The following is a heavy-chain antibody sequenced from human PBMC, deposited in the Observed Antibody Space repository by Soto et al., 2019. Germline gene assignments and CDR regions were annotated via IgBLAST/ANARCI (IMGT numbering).Heavy chain of an antibody. CDR2: ISAYNGNT. CDR3: ARVNRNQPPDY. V-gene: IGHV1-18*04. CDR1: GYAFTSYG. Sequence: ASVKVSCKASGYAFTSYGISGVRQAPGQGLEGMGWISAYNGNTNYEQKLQGRVTMTTDTSTSTAYMELRSLRSDDTAVYYCARVNRNQPPDYWGQGTLVTVSS. J-gene: IGHJ4*02. D-gene: IGHD1-20*01.